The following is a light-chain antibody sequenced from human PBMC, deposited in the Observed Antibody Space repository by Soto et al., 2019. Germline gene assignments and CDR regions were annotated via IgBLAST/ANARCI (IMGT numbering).Light chain of an antibody. CDR2: DAS. CDR1: QSVSSY. V-gene: IGKV3-11*01. CDR3: QQGSNCPFPRIT. J-gene: IGKJ3*01. Sequence: EIVLTQSPATLSLSPGERATLSCRASQSVSSYLAWYQQKPGQAPRLLIYDASNRATGIPARFSGSGSGTDFTLTISGLEPEDFAVYFCQQGSNCPFPRITFGPGTKVDIK.